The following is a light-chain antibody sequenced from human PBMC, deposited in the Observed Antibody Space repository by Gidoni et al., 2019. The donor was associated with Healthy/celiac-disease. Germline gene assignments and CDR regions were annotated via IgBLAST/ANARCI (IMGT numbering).Light chain of an antibody. J-gene: IGKJ2*01. CDR1: QSVSNS. V-gene: IGKV3-15*01. Sequence: ETVMTQSPATLSVSPGERATLSCRASQSVSNSLAWYQQKPGQGPRLLIYGASTRATGIPARLSGSGSGTELTRTISSLQAEDFAVYYCQQYNNWPPYTFGQGTKLEIK. CDR3: QQYNNWPPYT. CDR2: GAS.